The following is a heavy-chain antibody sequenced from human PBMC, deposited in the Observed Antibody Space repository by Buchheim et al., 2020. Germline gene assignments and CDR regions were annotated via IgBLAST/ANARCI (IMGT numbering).Heavy chain of an antibody. CDR3: ARGVIVGATLRWFDP. J-gene: IGHJ5*02. Sequence: EVQLVESGGGLVKPGGSLRLSCAASGFTFSSYTMTWVRQAPGKGLEWVSSISSSNSYIYYADSVKGRFTISRDNAQNSLYLQMNSLRAEDTAVYYCARGVIVGATLRWFDPWGQGTL. CDR2: ISSSNSYI. D-gene: IGHD1-26*01. V-gene: IGHV3-21*01. CDR1: GFTFSSYT.